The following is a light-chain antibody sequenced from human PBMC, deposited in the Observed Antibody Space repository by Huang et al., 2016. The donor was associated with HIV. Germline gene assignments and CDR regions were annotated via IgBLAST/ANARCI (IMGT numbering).Light chain of an antibody. Sequence: IVMTLSPYYLAVSIGARATITCKPIQSVFYSYNNNNYLAWYQQKPGQPPRQLISWASARESGVPARFNVSGSGTDFSFTSSYLQAEDVAVYYCQQCYKTPLTFGGGTKVEIK. CDR1: QSVFYSYNNNNY. J-gene: IGKJ4*01. V-gene: IGKV4-1*01. CDR3: QQCYKTPLT. CDR2: WAS.